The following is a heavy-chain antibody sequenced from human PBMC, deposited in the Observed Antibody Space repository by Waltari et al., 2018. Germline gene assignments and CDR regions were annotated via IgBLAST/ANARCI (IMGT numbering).Heavy chain of an antibody. CDR1: VVAVSNNY. CDR3: ARNQVETALGY. Sequence: EVQLVESGGGLIQPGGSLRLSCVGSVVAVSNNYMPWLRQAPGKGLELVSLIYSGGTTYYADSVRGRFTISRDGSKNTVYLQMNSLRAEDTAVYFCARNQVETALGYWGQGTLVTVSS. CDR2: IYSGGTT. V-gene: IGHV3-53*01. D-gene: IGHD2-21*02. J-gene: IGHJ4*02.